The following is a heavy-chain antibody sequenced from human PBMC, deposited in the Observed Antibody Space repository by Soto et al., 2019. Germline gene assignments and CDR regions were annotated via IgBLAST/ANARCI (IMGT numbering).Heavy chain of an antibody. CDR1: GFTFRNYD. Sequence: EVQLVESGGGLVQPGGSLRLSCEASGFTFRNYDMHWVRQGTGKGLEWVSGISAAGDPDYADSAEGRFTISRENAQNSFFLQMNSLRVGDTAVYYCARTDRDFYGLDVWCQGTTVIVSS. V-gene: IGHV3-13*05. CDR2: ISAAGDP. J-gene: IGHJ6*02. CDR3: ARTDRDFYGLDV.